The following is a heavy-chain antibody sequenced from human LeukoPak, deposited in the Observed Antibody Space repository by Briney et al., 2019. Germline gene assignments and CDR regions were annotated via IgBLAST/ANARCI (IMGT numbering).Heavy chain of an antibody. V-gene: IGHV4-61*05. J-gene: IGHJ4*02. CDR1: GDSISSTSNY. CDR3: ARGHVEMATITAFIIPYFDY. D-gene: IGHD5-24*01. Sequence: PSETLSLTHTVSGDSISSTSNYWGWIRQPPGKGLEWIGDIYYSGSTNYNPSLKSRSTISVDTSKNQFSLKLSSVTAADTAVYYCARGHVEMATITAFIIPYFDYWGQGTLVTVTS. CDR2: IYYSGST.